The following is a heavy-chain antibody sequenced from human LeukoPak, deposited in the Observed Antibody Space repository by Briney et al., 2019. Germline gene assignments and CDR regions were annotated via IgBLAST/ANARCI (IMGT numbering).Heavy chain of an antibody. V-gene: IGHV3-21*01. Sequence: GGSLRLSCAASRFTFSSYSMNWVRQAPGKGLDWVSFISSSSSDVNYADSVKGRFTISRDNAKNSLYLQMNSLRAEDTAVYYCARKGRLYYDILTGTRAYYMDVWGKGTTVTISS. D-gene: IGHD3-9*01. CDR3: ARKGRLYYDILTGTRAYYMDV. CDR2: ISSSSSDV. J-gene: IGHJ6*03. CDR1: RFTFSSYS.